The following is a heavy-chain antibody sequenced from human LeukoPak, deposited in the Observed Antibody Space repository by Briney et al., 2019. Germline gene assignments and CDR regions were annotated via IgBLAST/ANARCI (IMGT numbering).Heavy chain of an antibody. CDR3: ARVVYGSSCFDP. Sequence: ASVKVSCKASDYTFTSYGISWVRQAPGQGLEWMGWISAYNGNANYAQKLQGRVTMTTDTSTSTAYMELRSLRSDDTAVYYCARVVYGSSCFDPWGQGTLVTVSS. D-gene: IGHD6-13*01. J-gene: IGHJ5*02. V-gene: IGHV1-18*04. CDR2: ISAYNGNA. CDR1: DYTFTSYG.